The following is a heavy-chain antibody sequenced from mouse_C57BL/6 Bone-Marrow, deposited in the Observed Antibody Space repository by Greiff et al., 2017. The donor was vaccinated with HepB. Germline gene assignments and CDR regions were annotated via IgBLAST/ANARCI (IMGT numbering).Heavy chain of an antibody. CDR2: IDPENGDT. Sequence: VQLQQSGAELVRPGASVKLSCTASGFNIKDDYMHWVKQRPEQGLEWIGWIDPENGDTEYASKFQGKATITADTSSNTAYLQLSSLTSEDTAVYYCTLYYYGSSYGFAYWGQGTLVTVSA. CDR1: GFNIKDDY. CDR3: TLYYYGSSYGFAY. V-gene: IGHV14-4*01. J-gene: IGHJ3*01. D-gene: IGHD1-1*01.